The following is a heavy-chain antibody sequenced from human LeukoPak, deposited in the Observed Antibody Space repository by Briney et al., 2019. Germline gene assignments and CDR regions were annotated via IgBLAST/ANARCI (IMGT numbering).Heavy chain of an antibody. CDR1: GFTFSSSS. Sequence: GGSLRLSCAASGFTFSSSSMNWIRQAPEKGLEWVSYISTSGGTIYYADSVKGRFTISRDNAKNSLYLQMDSLRAEDTAVYYCARHIPFDCWGQGTLVTVSS. J-gene: IGHJ4*02. D-gene: IGHD2-21*01. CDR3: ARHIPFDC. V-gene: IGHV3-48*01. CDR2: ISTSGGTI.